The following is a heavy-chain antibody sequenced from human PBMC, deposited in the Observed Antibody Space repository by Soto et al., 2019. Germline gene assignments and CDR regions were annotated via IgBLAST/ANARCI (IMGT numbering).Heavy chain of an antibody. J-gene: IGHJ3*02. D-gene: IGHD2-8*01. V-gene: IGHV3-23*01. Sequence: EVQLLESGGGLVQPGESLRLSCAASGFTFRAYAMSWVRQAPGKGLQWVSGLVGSGDDIYYADSVRGRFTVSRDNSKNILYLQMNSLRVEDTAVYYCAKDGIANNGVWEEFYMWGQGTKVTVSS. CDR3: AKDGIANNGVWEEFYM. CDR2: LVGSGDDI. CDR1: GFTFRAYA.